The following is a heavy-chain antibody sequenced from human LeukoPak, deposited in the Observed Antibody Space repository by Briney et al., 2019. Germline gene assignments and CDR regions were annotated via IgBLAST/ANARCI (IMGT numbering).Heavy chain of an antibody. CDR3: AGRSRYNWNLDY. D-gene: IGHD1-20*01. J-gene: IGHJ4*02. V-gene: IGHV1-69*13. CDR2: IIPIFGTA. Sequence: ASVKVSCKASGGTFSSYAISWVRQAPGQGREWMGGIIPIFGTANYAQKFQGRVTNTADESTSTAYMELSSLRSEDTAVYYCAGRSRYNWNLDYWGQGTLVTVSS. CDR1: GGTFSSYA.